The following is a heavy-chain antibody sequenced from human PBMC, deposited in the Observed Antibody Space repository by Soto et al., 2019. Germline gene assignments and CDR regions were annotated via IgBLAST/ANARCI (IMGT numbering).Heavy chain of an antibody. Sequence: QVQLVQSGAEEKKPGASVKVSCKASGYTFSTYAMQWVRQAPGQRLEWMGWINAGNGNTKYSQKFQGRVTITRDTSASTAYMDLSSLRSEDMAVYYCARGGPPIDYWGQGTLVTVSS. J-gene: IGHJ4*02. V-gene: IGHV1-3*05. CDR1: GYTFSTYA. CDR3: ARGGPPIDY. D-gene: IGHD3-10*01. CDR2: INAGNGNT.